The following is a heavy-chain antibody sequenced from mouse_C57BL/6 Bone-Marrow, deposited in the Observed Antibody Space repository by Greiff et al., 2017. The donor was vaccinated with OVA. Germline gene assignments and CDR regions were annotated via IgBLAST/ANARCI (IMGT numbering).Heavy chain of an antibody. J-gene: IGHJ2*01. CDR2: INPKNGGT. D-gene: IGHD1-1*01. Sequence: VQLQQSGPELVKPGASVKISCKASGYTFTDYYMNWVKQSHGKSLEWIGDINPKNGGTCYNQKFKGKATLTVDKSSSTAYMELRRLTSEDSAVYYCASDYYGSPCYVDDWGQGTTLTVSS. CDR3: ASDYYGSPCYVDD. CDR1: GYTFTDYY. V-gene: IGHV1-26*01.